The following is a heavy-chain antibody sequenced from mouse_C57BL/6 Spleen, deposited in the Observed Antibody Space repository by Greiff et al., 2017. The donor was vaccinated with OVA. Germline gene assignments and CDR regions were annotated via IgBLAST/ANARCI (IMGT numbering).Heavy chain of an antibody. V-gene: IGHV1-81*01. CDR3: ARGMITTDYYAMDY. J-gene: IGHJ4*01. D-gene: IGHD2-4*01. CDR2: IYPRSGNT. Sequence: VQLQQSGAELARPGASVKLSCKASGYTFTSYGISWVKQRTGQGLEWIGEIYPRSGNTYYNEKFKGKATLTADKSSSTAYMELRSLTSEDSAVYFCARGMITTDYYAMDYWGLGTSVTVSS. CDR1: GYTFTSYG.